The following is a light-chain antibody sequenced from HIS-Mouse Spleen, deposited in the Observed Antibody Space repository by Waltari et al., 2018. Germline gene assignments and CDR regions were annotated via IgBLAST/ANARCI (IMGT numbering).Light chain of an antibody. Sequence: EMVLTQSPGTXXXAPGERATLSCRASQSVSSSYLAGYQQKPGQAPRLLIYGASSRATGIPDRFSGSGSGTDFTLTISRLEPEDFAVYYCQQYGSSPRTFGQGTKLEIK. CDR1: QSVSSSY. CDR3: QQYGSSPRT. V-gene: IGKV3-20*01. J-gene: IGKJ2*01. CDR2: GAS.